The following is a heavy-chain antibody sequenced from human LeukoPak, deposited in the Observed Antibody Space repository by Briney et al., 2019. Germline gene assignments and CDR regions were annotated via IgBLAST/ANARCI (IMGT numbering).Heavy chain of an antibody. D-gene: IGHD3-16*01. CDR2: IIPIFGTA. J-gene: IGHJ4*02. V-gene: IGHV1-69*13. Sequence: SVKVSCKASGYTFTSYGISWVRQAPGQGLEWMGGIIPIFGTANYAQKFQGRVTITADESTSTAYMELSSLRSEDTAVYYCARGPEHTLMITFGENWGQGTLVTVSS. CDR3: ARGPEHTLMITFGEN. CDR1: GYTFTSYG.